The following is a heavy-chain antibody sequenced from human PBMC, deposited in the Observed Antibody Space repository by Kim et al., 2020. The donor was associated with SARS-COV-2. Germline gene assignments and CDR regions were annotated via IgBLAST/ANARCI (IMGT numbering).Heavy chain of an antibody. CDR3: ATPRRLRGNDAFDI. Sequence: ASVKVSCKVSGYTLTELSMHWVRQAPGKGLEWMGGFDPEDGETIYAQKFQGRVTMTEDTSTDTAYMELSSLRSEDTAVYYCATPRRLRGNDAFDIWGQGTMVTVSS. V-gene: IGHV1-24*01. D-gene: IGHD4-17*01. CDR2: FDPEDGET. J-gene: IGHJ3*02. CDR1: GYTLTELS.